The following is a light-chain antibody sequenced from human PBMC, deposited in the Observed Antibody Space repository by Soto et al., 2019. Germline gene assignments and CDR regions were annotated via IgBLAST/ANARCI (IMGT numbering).Light chain of an antibody. J-gene: IGLJ2*01. CDR2: GNS. CDR1: SSNIGAGYD. Sequence: QSVLTQPPSVSGAPGQRVTISCTGSSSNIGAGYDVHWYQQLPGTAPKLLIYGNSNRPSGVPDRFSGSKSGTSASLAITGLQAEDEADYSCESYGSGQSRVFGGGTKLTVL. V-gene: IGLV1-40*01. CDR3: ESYGSGQSRV.